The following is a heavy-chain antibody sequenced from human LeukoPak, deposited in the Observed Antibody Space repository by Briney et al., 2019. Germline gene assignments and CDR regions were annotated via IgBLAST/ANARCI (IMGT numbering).Heavy chain of an antibody. D-gene: IGHD3-9*01. CDR3: ARVSGKFYDILTGYYSY. J-gene: IGHJ4*02. CDR1: GFTFSSYA. CDR2: ISYDGSNK. Sequence: GGSLRLSCAASGFTFSSYAMHWVRQAPGKALEWVAVISYDGSNKYFADSVKGRFTISRDNSKNTLYLQMNSLRAEDTAVYYCARVSGKFYDILTGYYSYWGQGTLVTVSS. V-gene: IGHV3-30-3*01.